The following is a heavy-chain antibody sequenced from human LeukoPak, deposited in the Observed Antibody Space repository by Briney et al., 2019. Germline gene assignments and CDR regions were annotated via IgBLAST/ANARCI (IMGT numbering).Heavy chain of an antibody. CDR1: GFAFSYYN. Sequence: GGSLRLSCAASGFAFSYYNMNWVRQAPGKGLEWVSSISSSGDYRYYGDSVKGRFTISRDNAKNSLYLQMNSLRAEDTALYYCARDRESYYDSSGYSFDYWGQGTLVTVSS. V-gene: IGHV3-21*04. CDR2: ISSSGDYR. J-gene: IGHJ4*02. CDR3: ARDRESYYDSSGYSFDY. D-gene: IGHD3-22*01.